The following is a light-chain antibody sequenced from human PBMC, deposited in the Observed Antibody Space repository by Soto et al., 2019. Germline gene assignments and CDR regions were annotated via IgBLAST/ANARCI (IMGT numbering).Light chain of an antibody. CDR3: CSYAGSGTFV. V-gene: IGLV2-23*01. Sequence: QSVLTQPASVSGSPGQSITISCTGASSDIGSYNLVSWYQQHPGKAPRLMIYEGSKRPAGVSYRFSGSKSGNTASLTISGLEDEDEADYYCCSYAGSGTFVFGAGTKLTVL. J-gene: IGLJ2*01. CDR2: EGS. CDR1: SSDIGSYNL.